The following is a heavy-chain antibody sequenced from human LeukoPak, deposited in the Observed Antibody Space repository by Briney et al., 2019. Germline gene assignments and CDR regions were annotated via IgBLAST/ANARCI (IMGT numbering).Heavy chain of an antibody. Sequence: GGPLRLSCAASGFNFRSYGIHWVRQAPGKGLEWVAFIRYDGSIKYYADYVKGRFTISRDNSKNTLYLQMNSLRAEDTAVYYCAKGGSSSWTFFDYWGQGTLVTVSS. V-gene: IGHV3-30*02. J-gene: IGHJ4*02. CDR2: IRYDGSIK. CDR3: AKGGSSSWTFFDY. CDR1: GFNFRSYG. D-gene: IGHD6-13*01.